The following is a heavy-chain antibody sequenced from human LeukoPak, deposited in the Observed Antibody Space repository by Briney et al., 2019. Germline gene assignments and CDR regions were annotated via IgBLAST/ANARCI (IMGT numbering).Heavy chain of an antibody. V-gene: IGHV4-59*08. CDR3: ARRADDSSGYYPY. J-gene: IGHJ4*02. CDR2: IYYSGTT. Sequence: SETLSLTCTVSGVSIRSYYWSWIRQPPGKGLEWIGYIYYSGTTNYNPSLKSRVTISVDTSKNQFSLKLSSVTAADTAVYYCARRADDSSGYYPYWGQGTLVTVSS. D-gene: IGHD3-22*01. CDR1: GVSIRSYY.